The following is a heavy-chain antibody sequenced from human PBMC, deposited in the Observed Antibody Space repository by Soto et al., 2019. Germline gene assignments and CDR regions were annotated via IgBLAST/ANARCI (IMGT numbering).Heavy chain of an antibody. CDR1: DWSISGAS. Sequence: QVQLQQWGAGLLKPSETLSLTCAVSDWSISGASWNWIRQPPGKGLGWIGEISHSGSTSYSPSLKSRVTISVDTSKNQLSLELSAVPAADTAVYYCARGRDMDVWGRGNTVTVSS. CDR2: ISHSGST. V-gene: IGHV4-34*01. J-gene: IGHJ6*02. CDR3: ARGRDMDV.